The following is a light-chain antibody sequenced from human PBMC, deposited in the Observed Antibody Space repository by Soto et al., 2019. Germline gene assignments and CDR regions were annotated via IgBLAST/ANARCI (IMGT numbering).Light chain of an antibody. CDR3: QQYETFSGT. CDR2: KAS. Sequence: DIQMTQSASTLSSSVGYRVAMTCRASQSISSWLAWYQQKPGKAPKLLIYKASTLESGVPSRFSGSGSGTKFTLTIASLQPDDFATYYCQQYETFSGTFGPGTKVHIK. CDR1: QSISSW. V-gene: IGKV1-5*03. J-gene: IGKJ1*01.